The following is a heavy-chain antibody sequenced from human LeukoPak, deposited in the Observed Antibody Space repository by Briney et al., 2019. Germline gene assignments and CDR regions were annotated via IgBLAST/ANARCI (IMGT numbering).Heavy chain of an antibody. V-gene: IGHV1-2*02. D-gene: IGHD3-10*01. CDR3: ARETPMVRGVMGYYYYMDV. Sequence: ASVKVSCKASGYTFTGYYMHWVRQAPGQGLEWMGWINPNSGGTNYAQKFQGRVTMTRDTSISTAYMELRRLRSDDTAVYYCARETPMVRGVMGYYYYMDVWGKGTTVTISS. CDR2: INPNSGGT. CDR1: GYTFTGYY. J-gene: IGHJ6*03.